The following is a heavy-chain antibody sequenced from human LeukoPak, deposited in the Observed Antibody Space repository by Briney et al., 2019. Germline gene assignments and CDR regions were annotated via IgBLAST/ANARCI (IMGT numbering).Heavy chain of an antibody. CDR2: INHSGST. V-gene: IGHV4-34*01. CDR3: ARRLGMKDY. Sequence: KSSETLSLTCAVYGGSFSGYYWSWIRQPPGKGLEWIGEINHSGSTNYNPSLKSRVTISVDTSKNQFSLKLSSVTAADTAVYYCARRLGMKDYWGQGTLVTVSS. J-gene: IGHJ4*02. CDR1: GGSFSGYY. D-gene: IGHD3-9*01.